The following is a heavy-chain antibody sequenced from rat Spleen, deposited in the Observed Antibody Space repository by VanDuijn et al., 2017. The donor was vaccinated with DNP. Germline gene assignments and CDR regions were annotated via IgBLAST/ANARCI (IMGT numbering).Heavy chain of an antibody. V-gene: IGHV5-58*01. J-gene: IGHJ4*01. Sequence: VQLKESGPGLVQPSQTLSLACTVSGFALTSYGVSWIRQAPGKGLEWVASINTDGGSTYYPDSVKGRFTISRDNAENTVYLQMNSLRSEDTATYYCAKDPRDNMDAWGQGTSVTVSS. CDR1: GFALTSYG. CDR3: AKDPRDNMDA. CDR2: INTDGGST. D-gene: IGHD1-4*01.